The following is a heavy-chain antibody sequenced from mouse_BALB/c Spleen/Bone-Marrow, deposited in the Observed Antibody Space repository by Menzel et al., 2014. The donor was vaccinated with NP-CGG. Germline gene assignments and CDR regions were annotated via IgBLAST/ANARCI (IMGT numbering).Heavy chain of an antibody. J-gene: IGHJ4*01. CDR3: ASGIPATSYYALDY. Sequence: EVQLQQSGPELVKPGASVKMSCKASGYTFTRYVIHWVRQKPGQGLEWIGYINPYNDGIKYNEKFKGKATLTSDKSSSTAYMELSSLTSEGSAVYYCASGIPATSYYALDYWGQGTSVTVSS. CDR2: INPYNDGI. D-gene: IGHD1-2*01. CDR1: GYTFTRYV. V-gene: IGHV1-14*01.